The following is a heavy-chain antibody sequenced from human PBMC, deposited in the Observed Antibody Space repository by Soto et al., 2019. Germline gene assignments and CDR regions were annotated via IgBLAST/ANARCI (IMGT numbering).Heavy chain of an antibody. CDR3: ARTVYDSSGYYYYFDY. CDR1: GGSISSYY. V-gene: IGHV4-59*01. D-gene: IGHD3-22*01. Sequence: SETLSLTCTVSGGSISSYYWSWIRQPPGKGLEWIGYIYYSGSTNYNPSLKSRVTISVDTSKNQFSLKLSSVTAADTAVYYCARTVYDSSGYYYYFDYWGQGTLVTVSS. CDR2: IYYSGST. J-gene: IGHJ4*02.